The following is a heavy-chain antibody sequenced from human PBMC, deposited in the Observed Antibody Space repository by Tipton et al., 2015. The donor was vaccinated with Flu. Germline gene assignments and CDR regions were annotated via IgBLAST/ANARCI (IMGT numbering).Heavy chain of an antibody. CDR3: AKDITPDGYESTFDY. Sequence: SLRLSCVVSGFNFADHAMHWVRQVPGGGLEWVSLISRDGQTSYYADSVKGRFSISRDNAKNSLSLQMNNLRREDTAFYYCAKDITPDGYESTFDYWGQGALVTVSS. CDR2: ISRDGQTS. D-gene: IGHD5-18*01. CDR1: GFNFADHA. V-gene: IGHV3-43*02. J-gene: IGHJ4*02.